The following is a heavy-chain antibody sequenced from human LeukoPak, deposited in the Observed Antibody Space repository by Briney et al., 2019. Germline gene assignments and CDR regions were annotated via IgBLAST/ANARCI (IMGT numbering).Heavy chain of an antibody. CDR1: GFTFSVYE. Sequence: GGSLRLSCAASGFTFSVYEMHWVRQAPGKGLEWVSDISSSGSVTYYADSVRGRFTTSRDNANNFLYLQMHSLRAGDTAIYYCSLLAVASPQDYWGQGTWVTVSS. CDR2: ISSSGSVT. V-gene: IGHV3-48*03. CDR3: SLLAVASPQDY. D-gene: IGHD6-19*01. J-gene: IGHJ4*02.